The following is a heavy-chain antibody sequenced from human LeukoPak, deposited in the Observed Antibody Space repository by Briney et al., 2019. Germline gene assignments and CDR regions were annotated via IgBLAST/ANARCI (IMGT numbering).Heavy chain of an antibody. CDR1: GGSISSDDYF. Sequence: SQTLSLTCIVSGGSISSDDYFWTWIRQPPGKGLEWIGYIDNSGTTYYNPSLKSRVTISVDTSKNQFSLKLSSVTAADTAVYYCASRRNRGEDYWGQGTLVTVSS. J-gene: IGHJ4*02. D-gene: IGHD2/OR15-2a*01. CDR3: ASRRNRGEDY. CDR2: IDNSGTT. V-gene: IGHV4-30-4*01.